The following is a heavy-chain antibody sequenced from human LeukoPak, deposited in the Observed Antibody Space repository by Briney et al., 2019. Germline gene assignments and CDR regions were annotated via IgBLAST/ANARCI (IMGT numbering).Heavy chain of an antibody. CDR1: GFTFSSYW. Sequence: GGSLRLSCAASGFTFSSYWMHWVRQAPGKWLVWVSRINSDGSSTSYADSVKGRFTISRDNAKNTLYLQMNSLRAEDTAVYYCARHTYYYGSGSYYSDGWFDPWGQGTLVTVSS. D-gene: IGHD3-10*01. V-gene: IGHV3-74*01. J-gene: IGHJ5*02. CDR3: ARHTYYYGSGSYYSDGWFDP. CDR2: INSDGSST.